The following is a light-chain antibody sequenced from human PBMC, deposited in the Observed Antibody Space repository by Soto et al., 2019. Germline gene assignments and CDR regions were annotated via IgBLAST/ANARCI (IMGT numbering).Light chain of an antibody. CDR2: EVV. Sequence: QSALTQPASVSGSPGQSITISCTGTSGDIGGYNSVSWYQQHPGKAPKLLIYEVVKRPSGVSNRFSGSKSGNTASLTISGLQAEDEADYYCCSYAGSSTWVFGGGTKLTVL. CDR3: CSYAGSSTWV. J-gene: IGLJ3*02. CDR1: SGDIGGYNS. V-gene: IGLV2-23*02.